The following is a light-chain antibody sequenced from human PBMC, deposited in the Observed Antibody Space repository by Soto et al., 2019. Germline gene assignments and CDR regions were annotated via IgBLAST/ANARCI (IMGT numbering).Light chain of an antibody. Sequence: QSVLTQPASVSGSPGQSITISCTGTSSDVGSYNLVSWYQNHPGKAPKLMIYEVSKRPSGVSDRFSGSKSGNTASLTISGLQAEDEADYYCCSYAGTNTYVLFGGGTKVTVL. V-gene: IGLV2-23*02. J-gene: IGLJ2*01. CDR1: SSDVGSYNL. CDR2: EVS. CDR3: CSYAGTNTYVL.